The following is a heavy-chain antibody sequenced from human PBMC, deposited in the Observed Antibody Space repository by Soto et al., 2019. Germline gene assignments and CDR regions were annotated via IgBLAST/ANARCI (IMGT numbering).Heavy chain of an antibody. Sequence: EVQLLESGGGLVQPGGSLRLSCAASGFTFSSYAMSWVRQAPGKGLEWVSAISGSGGFTYYADSVKGRFTISRDNSKNSNYLQMNSGRAEDSAVYYCAKGRATYYHDGTGDYWGQGTLLTVS. V-gene: IGHV3-23*01. J-gene: IGHJ4*02. CDR2: ISGSGGFT. CDR1: GFTFSSYA. D-gene: IGHD3-22*01. CDR3: AKGRATYYHDGTGDY.